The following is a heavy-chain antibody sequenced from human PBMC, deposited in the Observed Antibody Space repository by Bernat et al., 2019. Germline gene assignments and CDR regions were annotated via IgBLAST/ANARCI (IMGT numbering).Heavy chain of an antibody. V-gene: IGHV3-30*18. CDR3: AKEGRGWTPDSFAI. CDR1: GFIFSNYG. D-gene: IGHD6-19*01. CDR2: ISYDGSGK. J-gene: IGHJ3*02. Sequence: QVQVVESGGGVVLPGRSLRLSCAASGFIFSNYGMNWVRQGPGKGLEWVAVISYDGSGKYYADSVKGRFTISRDNSKNMLYLQMNSLRAEDTAVYYCAKEGRGWTPDSFAIWGQRTMVTVSS.